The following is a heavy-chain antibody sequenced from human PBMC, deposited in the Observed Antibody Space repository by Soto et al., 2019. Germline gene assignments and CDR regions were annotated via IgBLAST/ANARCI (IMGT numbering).Heavy chain of an antibody. J-gene: IGHJ3*02. D-gene: IGHD6-13*01. CDR3: AKERRPVAAAGTDAFDI. CDR2: ISWNSGSI. Sequence: DVQLVESGGGLVQPGRSLRLSCAASGFTFDDYAMHWVRQAPGKGLEWVSGISWNSGSIGYADSVKGRFTISRDNAKNSLYLQMNSLRAEDTALYYCAKERRPVAAAGTDAFDIWGQGTMVTVSS. CDR1: GFTFDDYA. V-gene: IGHV3-9*01.